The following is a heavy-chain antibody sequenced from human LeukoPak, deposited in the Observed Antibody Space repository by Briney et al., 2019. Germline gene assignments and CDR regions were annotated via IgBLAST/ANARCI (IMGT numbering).Heavy chain of an antibody. Sequence: GGSLRLSCVASGFTFSTYGMHWVRQAPGKGLEWVAVISYDGSNKYYADSVKGRFTISRDNSKNTLYLQMNSLRAEDTAVYYCAKDRPSYCSDGSCYSDYFDYWGQGTLVTVSS. CDR3: AKDRPSYCSDGSCYSDYFDY. CDR2: ISYDGSNK. D-gene: IGHD2-15*01. J-gene: IGHJ4*02. CDR1: GFTFSTYG. V-gene: IGHV3-30*18.